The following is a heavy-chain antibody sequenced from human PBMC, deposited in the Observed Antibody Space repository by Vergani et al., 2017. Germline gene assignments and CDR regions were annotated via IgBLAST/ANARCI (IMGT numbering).Heavy chain of an antibody. D-gene: IGHD6-19*01. J-gene: IGHJ4*02. Sequence: EVQLLESGGGLLQPGGSLRLSCAASGFTFDDYAMHWVRQAPGKGLEWVSGISWNSGSIGYADSVKGRFTISRDNAKNSLYLQMNSLRAEDTALYYCAKDRSGWYSFFDYWGQGTLVTVSS. V-gene: IGHV3-9*01. CDR2: ISWNSGSI. CDR1: GFTFDDYA. CDR3: AKDRSGWYSFFDY.